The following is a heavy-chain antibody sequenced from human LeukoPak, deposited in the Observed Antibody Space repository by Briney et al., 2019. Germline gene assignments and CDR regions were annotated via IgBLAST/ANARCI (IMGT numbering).Heavy chain of an antibody. V-gene: IGHV3-23*01. CDR2: ISNRGDNT. CDR3: AKDPHDSGKN. J-gene: IGHJ4*02. Sequence: GGSLRLSCAASGFPFSDYAMTWVRQAPGKGLEWVSAISNRGDNTYYPDSVKGRFTISRDNSKNTLYLQMNSLRAEDTAVYYCAKDPHDSGKNWGQGTLVTVSS. CDR1: GFPFSDYA. D-gene: IGHD3-22*01.